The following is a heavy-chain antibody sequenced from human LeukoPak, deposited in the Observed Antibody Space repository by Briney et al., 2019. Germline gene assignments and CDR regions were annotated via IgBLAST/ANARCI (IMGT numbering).Heavy chain of an antibody. Sequence: GGSLRLSCAASGFTFSSYSMTWVRQAPGKGVEWISYIHDGGSPIYYADSVKGRFTVSRDNAKNSLYLQMNSLRAEDTAVYYCARGGSSWFSYWGQGTLVTVSS. CDR3: ARGGSSWFSY. D-gene: IGHD6-13*01. CDR1: GFTFSSYS. J-gene: IGHJ4*02. CDR2: IHDGGSPI. V-gene: IGHV3-48*01.